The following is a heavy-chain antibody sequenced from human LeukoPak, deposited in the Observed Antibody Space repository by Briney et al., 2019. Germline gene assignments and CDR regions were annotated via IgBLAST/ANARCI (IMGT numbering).Heavy chain of an antibody. J-gene: IGHJ4*02. D-gene: IGHD1-26*01. V-gene: IGHV4-39*07. Sequence: SETLSLTCTVSGGSISSSSYYWGWIRQPPGKGLEWIGSIYYSGSTYYNPSLKSRVTISVDTSKNQFSLKLSSVTAADTAVYYCARDFAYSGSYGDDYWGQGTLVTVSS. CDR3: ARDFAYSGSYGDDY. CDR1: GGSISSSSYY. CDR2: IYYSGST.